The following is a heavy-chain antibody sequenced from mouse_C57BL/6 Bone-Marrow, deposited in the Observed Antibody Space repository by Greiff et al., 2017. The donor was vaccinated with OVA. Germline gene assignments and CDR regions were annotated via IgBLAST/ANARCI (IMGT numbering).Heavy chain of an antibody. D-gene: IGHD1-1*01. J-gene: IGHJ2*01. V-gene: IGHV1-55*01. Sequence: QVQLQQPGAELVKPGASVKMSCKASGYTFTSYWITWVKQRPGQGLEWIGDIYPGSGSTYYNEKFKSKATLTVDTSSSTAYMQLSSLTSEDSAVYYCARAKFITTPGFDYWGQGTTLTVSS. CDR2: IYPGSGST. CDR1: GYTFTSYW. CDR3: ARAKFITTPGFDY.